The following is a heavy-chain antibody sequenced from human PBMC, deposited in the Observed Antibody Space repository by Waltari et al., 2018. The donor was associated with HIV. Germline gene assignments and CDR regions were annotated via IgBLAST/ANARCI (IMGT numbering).Heavy chain of an antibody. CDR2: INHSGST. Sequence: QVQLQQWGAGLLKPSETLSLTCAVYGGSFTDYYWSWVRQPPGKALEWIGEINHSGSTNYNPSLKSRVTIAVDTSKTQFSLKVSSVTAADTAVYYCARVGPYYYYYYMDVWGKGTTVTVSS. J-gene: IGHJ6*03. CDR1: GGSFTDYY. V-gene: IGHV4-34*01. CDR3: ARVGPYYYYYYMDV.